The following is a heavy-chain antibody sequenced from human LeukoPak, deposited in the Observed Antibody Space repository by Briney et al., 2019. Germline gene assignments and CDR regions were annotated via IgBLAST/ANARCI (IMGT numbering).Heavy chain of an antibody. CDR2: ISYDGSNK. CDR3: ARDLEPQELLWFGGFDY. V-gene: IGHV3-30-3*01. Sequence: PGGSLTLSCAASGFTFSSYAMHWVRQAPGKGLEWVAVISYDGSNKYYADSVKGRFTISRDNSKNTLYLQMNSLRAEDTAVYYCARDLEPQELLWFGGFDYWGRGTLVTVSS. CDR1: GFTFSSYA. J-gene: IGHJ4*02. D-gene: IGHD3-10*01.